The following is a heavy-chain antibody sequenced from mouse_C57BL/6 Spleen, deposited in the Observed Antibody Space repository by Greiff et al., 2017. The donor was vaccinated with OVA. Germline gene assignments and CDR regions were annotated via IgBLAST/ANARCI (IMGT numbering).Heavy chain of an antibody. CDR2: INPYNGDT. CDR1: GYTFTDYY. J-gene: IGHJ1*03. Sequence: VQLQQSGPVLVKPGASVKMSCKASGYTFTDYYMNWVKQSHGKSLEWIGVINPYNGDTSYNQNFKGKATLTVDKSSSTAYMELNSLTSEDSAVYFCASYSNWYFDVWGTGTTVTVSS. V-gene: IGHV1-19*01. D-gene: IGHD2-5*01. CDR3: ASYSNWYFDV.